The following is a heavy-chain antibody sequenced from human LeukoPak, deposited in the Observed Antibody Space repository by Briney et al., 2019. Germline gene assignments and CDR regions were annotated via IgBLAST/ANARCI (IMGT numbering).Heavy chain of an antibody. V-gene: IGHV3-11*06. Sequence: GGSLRLSCAASGFTFSDYYMSWIRQAPGKGLEWVSSISSSSSYIYYADSVKGRFTISRDNAKNSLYRQMNSLRAEDTAVYYCARHPSYCTNGVCSPPFYYYYMDVWGKGTTVTVSS. CDR1: GFTFSDYY. CDR3: ARHPSYCTNGVCSPPFYYYYMDV. CDR2: ISSSSSYI. J-gene: IGHJ6*03. D-gene: IGHD2-8*01.